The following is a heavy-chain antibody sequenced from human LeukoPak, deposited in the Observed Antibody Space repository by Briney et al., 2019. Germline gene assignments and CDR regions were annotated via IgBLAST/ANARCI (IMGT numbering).Heavy chain of an antibody. D-gene: IGHD3-16*01. V-gene: IGHV3-23*01. CDR3: LVYEYVWGSPNPELDY. CDR2: ISGSGVTT. J-gene: IGHJ4*02. CDR1: GFIFSNYA. Sequence: GGSLRLSCVASGFIFSNYAMNWVRQAPGKGLEWVSGISGSGVTTYYADSVKGRFTISRDNSKSTLYLQMNSLRAEDTAVYYCLVYEYVWGSPNPELDYWGQGTLVTVSS.